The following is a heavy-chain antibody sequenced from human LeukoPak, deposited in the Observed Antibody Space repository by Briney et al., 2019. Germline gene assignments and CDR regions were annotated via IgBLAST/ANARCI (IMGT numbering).Heavy chain of an antibody. J-gene: IGHJ4*02. CDR3: AREVAGTYAFDY. D-gene: IGHD6-19*01. V-gene: IGHV6-1*01. Sequence: SQTLSLTCAISGDIVSSNRAAWNWIRQSPSRGLEWLGRTLYRSKWYNDYAVSVKSRISINPDTSKNQFSLQLNFVTPEDTAVYYCAREVAGTYAFDYWGQGTLVTASS. CDR1: GDIVSSNRAA. CDR2: TLYRSKWYN.